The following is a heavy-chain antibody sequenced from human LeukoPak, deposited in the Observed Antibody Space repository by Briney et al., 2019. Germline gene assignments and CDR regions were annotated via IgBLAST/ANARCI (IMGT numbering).Heavy chain of an antibody. CDR1: GYSISSGYY. V-gene: IGHV4-38-2*02. J-gene: IGHJ5*02. Sequence: SKTLSLTCTVSGYSISSGYYWGWIRQPPGKGLEWIGSIYHSGSTYYNPSLKSRVTISVDTSKNQFSLKLSSVTAADTAVYYCARRAYLAYTLAANWLDPWGQGTLVTVSS. D-gene: IGHD3-16*01. CDR3: ARRAYLAYTLAANWLDP. CDR2: IYHSGST.